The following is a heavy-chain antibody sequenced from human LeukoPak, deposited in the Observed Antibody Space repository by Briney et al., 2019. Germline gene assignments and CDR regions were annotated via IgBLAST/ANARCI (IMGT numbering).Heavy chain of an antibody. D-gene: IGHD3-22*01. CDR3: ATDHYYYSKLDP. Sequence: PSETLSLTCTVSGGSISSGTYYWTWIRQPAGKGLEWIGRIYGNGNTNYNPSLKSRVTISVDTSNNQFFLKLSSVTAADPAMYYCATDHYYYSKLDPRGQGTLVTVSS. CDR1: GGSISSGTYY. CDR2: IYGNGNT. V-gene: IGHV4-61*02. J-gene: IGHJ5*02.